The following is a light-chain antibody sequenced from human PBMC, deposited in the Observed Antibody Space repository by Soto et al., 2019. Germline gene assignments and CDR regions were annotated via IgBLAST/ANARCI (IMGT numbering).Light chain of an antibody. CDR3: QQYNEWPLS. Sequence: EIVMTQSPATLSVSPGERATLSCRARQSVRSNLAWYQQIPGQAPRLLIYDASTGAIGIPARFSDSGSGTEFPLTISSLQSEDFAVYYCQQYNEWPLSFGGGTKVEIK. CDR1: QSVRSN. CDR2: DAS. V-gene: IGKV3-15*01. J-gene: IGKJ4*01.